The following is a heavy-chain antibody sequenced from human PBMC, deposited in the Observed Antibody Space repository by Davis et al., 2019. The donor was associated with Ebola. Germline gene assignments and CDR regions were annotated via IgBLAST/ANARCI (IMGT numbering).Heavy chain of an antibody. J-gene: IGHJ4*02. D-gene: IGHD6-6*01. Sequence: MPSETLSLTCTVSGGSISSGDYFWSWIRQPPGKGLEWIGYIHYSGSTYYNPSLKSRVTTSVDTSKNQFSLKLSSVTAADTAVYYCARRSNSPFDYWGQGTLVTVSS. V-gene: IGHV4-30-4*01. CDR3: ARRSNSPFDY. CDR1: GGSISSGDYF. CDR2: IHYSGST.